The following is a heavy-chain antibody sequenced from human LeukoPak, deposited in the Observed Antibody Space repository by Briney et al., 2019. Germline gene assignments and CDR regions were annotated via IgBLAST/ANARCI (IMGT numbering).Heavy chain of an antibody. Sequence: SETLSLTCAVSGGSLSSSNWWSWVRQPPGKGLEWIGEIYHSGSTNYNPSLKSRVTISVDKSKNQFSLKLSSVTAADTAVYYCARGAYSYGYFDWFDPWGQGTLVTVSS. CDR1: GGSLSSSNW. D-gene: IGHD5-18*01. CDR2: IYHSGST. CDR3: ARGAYSYGYFDWFDP. J-gene: IGHJ5*02. V-gene: IGHV4-4*02.